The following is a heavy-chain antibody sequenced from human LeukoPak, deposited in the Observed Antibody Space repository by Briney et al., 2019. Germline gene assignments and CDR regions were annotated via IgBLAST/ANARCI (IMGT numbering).Heavy chain of an antibody. J-gene: IGHJ4*02. CDR3: ASGSSGGNPYYFDY. V-gene: IGHV4-59*01. D-gene: IGHD6-19*01. CDR1: GGSISSYY. Sequence: SETLSLTCTVSGGSISSYYWSWIRQPPGKGLEWIGYIYYSGSTNYTPSLKSRVTISVDTSKSQFSLKLSSVTAADTAVYYCASGSSGGNPYYFDYWGQGTLVTVSS. CDR2: IYYSGST.